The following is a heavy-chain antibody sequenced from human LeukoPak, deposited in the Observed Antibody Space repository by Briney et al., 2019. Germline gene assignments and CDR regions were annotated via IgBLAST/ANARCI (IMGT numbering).Heavy chain of an antibody. CDR2: ISGSGGST. J-gene: IGHJ4*02. D-gene: IGHD3-3*01. CDR1: GFTFSSYS. V-gene: IGHV3-23*01. CDR3: AKVSDYDFWSGYPGDY. Sequence: PGGSLRLSCAASGFTFSSYSMNWVRQAPGKGLEWVSAISGSGGSTYYADSVKGRFTISRDNSKNTLYLQMNSLRAEDTAVYYCAKVSDYDFWSGYPGDYWGQGTLVTVSS.